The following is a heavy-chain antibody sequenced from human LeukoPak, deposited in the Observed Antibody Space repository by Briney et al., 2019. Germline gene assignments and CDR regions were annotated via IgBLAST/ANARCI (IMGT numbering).Heavy chain of an antibody. CDR1: GFSFSDSW. D-gene: IGHD3-16*01. J-gene: IGHJ4*02. CDR2: IKPDGSEI. V-gene: IGHV3-7*05. Sequence: GGSLRLSCAASGFSFSDSWMDWVRQAPGKGMEWVANIKPDGSEIYYVDAVKGRFTISRDNSKNTVHLQMNSLRVEDTAVYYCAKDLGELVSPDYWGQGTQVTVSS. CDR3: AKDLGELVSPDY.